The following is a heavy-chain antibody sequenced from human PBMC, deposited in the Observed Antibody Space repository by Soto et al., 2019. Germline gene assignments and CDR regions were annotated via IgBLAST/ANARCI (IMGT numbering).Heavy chain of an antibody. D-gene: IGHD4-4*01. CDR2: ISGSGGST. CDR1: GFTFSSYA. CDR3: ATLLDSSNFFAD. J-gene: IGHJ4*02. V-gene: IGHV3-23*01. Sequence: EVQLLESGGGLVQPGGSLRLSCAASGFTFSSYAMSWVRQAPGKGLEWVSAISGSGGSTYYADSVKGRFTITRDNSKNALYLEINTVSADDTAVYYCATLLDSSNFFADGGQGTLVTVSS.